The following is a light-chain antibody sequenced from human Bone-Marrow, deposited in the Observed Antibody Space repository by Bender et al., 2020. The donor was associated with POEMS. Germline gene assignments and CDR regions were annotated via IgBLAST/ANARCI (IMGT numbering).Light chain of an antibody. CDR3: CSYISSSTYV. CDR2: DVS. V-gene: IGLV2-14*01. J-gene: IGLJ1*01. CDR1: SSDVRDYNY. Sequence: QSALTQPASVSGSPGQSITISCTGTSSDVRDYNYVSWYQQHPGKAPKLIIYDVSDRPSGVSNRFSGSKSANTASLTISGLQAEDEADYYCCSYISSSTYVFGTGTKVTVL.